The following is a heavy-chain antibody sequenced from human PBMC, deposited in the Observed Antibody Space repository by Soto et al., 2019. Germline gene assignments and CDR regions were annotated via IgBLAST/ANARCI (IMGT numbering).Heavy chain of an antibody. CDR1: GGSISSGDYC. Sequence: PSETLSLTCTVSGGSISSGDYCWSWISQHPGKGLEWIGCIYYGGSTYDNPSLKSRIIMSLDTSKSQFSLKLGSMTAADTAVYYCARDGYTYGSIWGQGTLVTVSS. D-gene: IGHD5-18*01. CDR2: IYYGGST. CDR3: ARDGYTYGSI. J-gene: IGHJ4*01. V-gene: IGHV4-31*03.